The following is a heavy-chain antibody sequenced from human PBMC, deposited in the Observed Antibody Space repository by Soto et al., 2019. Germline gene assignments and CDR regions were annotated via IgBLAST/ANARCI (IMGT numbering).Heavy chain of an antibody. V-gene: IGHV3-33*01. CDR3: ARALYYYDSSGYSHIDY. J-gene: IGHJ4*02. CDR1: GFAFSSYG. CDR2: IWYDGSNK. D-gene: IGHD3-22*01. Sequence: HPGGSLRLSCAASGFAFSSYGMHWVRQAPGKGLGWVAVIWYDGSNKYYADSVKGRFTISRDNSKNTLYLQMNSLRAEDTAVYYCARALYYYDSSGYSHIDYWGQGTLVTVS.